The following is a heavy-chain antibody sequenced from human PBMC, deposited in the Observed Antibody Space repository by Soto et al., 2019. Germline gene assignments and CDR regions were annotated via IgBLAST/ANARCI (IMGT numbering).Heavy chain of an antibody. D-gene: IGHD3-10*01. CDR1: GFTFSSYA. CDR2: FSGSGGST. V-gene: IGHV3-23*01. J-gene: IGHJ4*02. Sequence: EVPLLESGGGLVQPGGSLRLFCAASGFTFSSYAMSWVRQAPGKGLEWVAVFSGSGGSTYYADSVKGRFTISRDNSKNTLYLQMNSLRAEDTAVYYCAKDDYYGSGSYYKLVYWGQGTLVTVSS. CDR3: AKDDYYGSGSYYKLVY.